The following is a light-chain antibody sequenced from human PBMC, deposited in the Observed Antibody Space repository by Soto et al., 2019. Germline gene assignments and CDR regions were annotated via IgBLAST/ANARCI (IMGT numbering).Light chain of an antibody. V-gene: IGLV4-69*01. CDR1: SGHSSYA. CDR3: QTWGTGIQGV. CDR2: LNSDGSH. J-gene: IGLJ2*01. Sequence: QAVVTQSPSASASLGASVKLTCTLSSGHSSYAIAWHQQQPEKGPRYLMKLNSDGSHSKGDGIPDRCSGSSSEAERYLPISRIQAEAEADEYWQTWGTGIQGVFGGGTKVTVL.